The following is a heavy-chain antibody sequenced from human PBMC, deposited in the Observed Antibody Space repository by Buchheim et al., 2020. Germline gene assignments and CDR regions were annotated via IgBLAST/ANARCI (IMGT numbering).Heavy chain of an antibody. CDR3: ARDIGSYYDSSGYSYFDY. D-gene: IGHD3-22*01. CDR1: GFTFSSYW. Sequence: EVQLVESGGGLVQPGGSLRLSCAASGFTFSSYWMSWVRQAPGKGLEWVANIKQDGSEKYYVDSVKGRFTISRDNAKNALYLQMNSLRAEDTAVYYCARDIGSYYDSSGYSYFDYWGQGTL. CDR2: IKQDGSEK. V-gene: IGHV3-7*01. J-gene: IGHJ4*02.